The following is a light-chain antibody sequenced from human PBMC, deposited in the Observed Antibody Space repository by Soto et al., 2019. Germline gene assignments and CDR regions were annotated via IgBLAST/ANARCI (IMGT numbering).Light chain of an antibody. V-gene: IGKV1-5*03. Sequence: DIQMTQSPSTLSASVGDRVTITCRASQSISSWLAWYQQKPGKAPKLLIYKASSLESGVPSRFSGTGSGTEFTLTISSLQPDDFATYYCQQYDSYPYTFGQGTKLEIK. CDR3: QQYDSYPYT. CDR1: QSISSW. CDR2: KAS. J-gene: IGKJ2*01.